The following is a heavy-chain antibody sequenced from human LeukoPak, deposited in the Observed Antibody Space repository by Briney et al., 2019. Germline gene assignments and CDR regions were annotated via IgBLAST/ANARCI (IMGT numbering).Heavy chain of an antibody. CDR1: GGSFSGYY. J-gene: IGHJ5*02. CDR3: ARGRRPMVRGVISWFDP. CDR2: INHSGST. Sequence: SETLSLTCAVYGGSFSGYYWSWIRQPPGKGLEWIGEINHSGSTNYNPSLKSRVTISVDTSKNQFSLKLSSVTAADTAVYYCARGRRPMVRGVISWFDPWGQGTLVTVSS. D-gene: IGHD3-10*01. V-gene: IGHV4-34*01.